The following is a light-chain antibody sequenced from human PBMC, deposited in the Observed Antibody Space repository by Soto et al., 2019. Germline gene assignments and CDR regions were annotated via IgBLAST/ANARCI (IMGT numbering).Light chain of an antibody. CDR3: CSYAGSSSFV. Sequence: QSTLTQPASGTGTPEQSVTISCTENSSDVGSYNLVSWYQHHPGKAPKIIIYEDDKRPSGVSYRFSGSKSGHTASLTISGLQAEDEADYYCCSYAGSSSFVFGIGTKVTVL. J-gene: IGLJ1*01. V-gene: IGLV2-23*01. CDR1: SSDVGSYNL. CDR2: EDD.